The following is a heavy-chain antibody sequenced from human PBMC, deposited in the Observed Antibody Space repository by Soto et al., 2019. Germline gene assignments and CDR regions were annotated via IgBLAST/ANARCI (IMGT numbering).Heavy chain of an antibody. CDR1: GFVFTNFW. J-gene: IGHJ4*02. V-gene: IGHV3-74*01. D-gene: IGHD6-13*01. CDR2: IDTSGHST. Sequence: GGSLRLSCEASGFVFTNFWMHWVRHVPGKGLVWVARIDTSGHSTNYAESVKGRFTISRDNAKNTVSLQMNSLRVEDTGVYYCAKDSWYFDLWSRGSQVTSPQ. CDR3: AKDSWYFDL.